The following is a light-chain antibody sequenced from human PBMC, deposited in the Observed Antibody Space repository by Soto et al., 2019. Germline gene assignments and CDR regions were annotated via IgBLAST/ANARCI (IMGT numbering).Light chain of an antibody. CDR1: SSNIGNNY. CDR2: DNN. Sequence: SVLTQPPSVSAAPGQKVTISCSGSSSNIGNNYVSWYQQLPGTAPKLLIYDNNKRPSGIPDRFSGSKSGTSATLGITGLQTGDEADYYCGTWDSRLSVVFGGGTKVTVL. CDR3: GTWDSRLSVV. V-gene: IGLV1-51*01. J-gene: IGLJ2*01.